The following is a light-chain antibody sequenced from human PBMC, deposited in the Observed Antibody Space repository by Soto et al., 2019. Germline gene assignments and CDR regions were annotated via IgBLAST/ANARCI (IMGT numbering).Light chain of an antibody. V-gene: IGLV1-44*01. CDR2: TNN. CDR1: NSNIGTNT. J-gene: IGLJ1*01. CDR3: VAWDDSLGAYV. Sequence: QSVLTQPPSASATPGQRVTISCSGSNSNIGTNTVHWYQQLPGTAPRLLIYTNNQRPSGVPQRFSGSKTGTSASLAIGGLQSEDGADYYCVAWDDSLGAYVFGTGTKVTVL.